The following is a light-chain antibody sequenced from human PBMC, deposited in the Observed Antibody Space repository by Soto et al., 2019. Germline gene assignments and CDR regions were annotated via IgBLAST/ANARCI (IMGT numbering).Light chain of an antibody. J-gene: IGLJ1*01. CDR3: QSYGSSLSGYV. CDR2: GNN. V-gene: IGLV1-40*01. CDR1: SSNIGAGYD. Sequence: QSVLTQPPSVSGAPGQRVTISCTGSSSNIGAGYDVHWYQQLPGTAPKLLIYGNNNRPSGVPDLFSGSKSGTSASLAITGLQAENEADYYCQSYGSSLSGYVFGTGTKVTVL.